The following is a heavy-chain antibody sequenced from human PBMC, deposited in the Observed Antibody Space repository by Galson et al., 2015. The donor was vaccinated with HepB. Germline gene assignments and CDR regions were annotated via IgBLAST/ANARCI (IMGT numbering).Heavy chain of an antibody. Sequence: SLRLSCAASGFTFSDYYMSWIRQAPGKGLEWVSYISSSSSYTNYADSVKGRFTISRDNAKNSLYLQMNSLRAEDTAVYYCARHALVVTARYWYFDLWGRGTLVTVSS. CDR2: ISSSSSYT. CDR1: GFTFSDYY. J-gene: IGHJ2*01. V-gene: IGHV3-11*06. D-gene: IGHD2-21*02. CDR3: ARHALVVTARYWYFDL.